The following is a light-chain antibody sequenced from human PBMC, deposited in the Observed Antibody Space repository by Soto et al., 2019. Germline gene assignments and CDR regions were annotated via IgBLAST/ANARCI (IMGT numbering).Light chain of an antibody. V-gene: IGLV2-23*02. Sequence: QSVLTQPASVSGSPGQSITISCTGTSSDVGSYNLVSWYQQEPGKAPKLMIYEVSKRPSGVSNRFSGSKSGNTASLTISGLQAEDEADYYCCSYAGGGTYVVLGGGTKLTVL. CDR1: SSDVGSYNL. J-gene: IGLJ3*02. CDR3: CSYAGGGTYVV. CDR2: EVS.